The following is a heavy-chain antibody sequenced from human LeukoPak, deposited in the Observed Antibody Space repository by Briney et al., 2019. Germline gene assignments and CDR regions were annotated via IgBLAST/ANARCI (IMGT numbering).Heavy chain of an antibody. J-gene: IGHJ4*02. D-gene: IGHD4-11*01. Sequence: PSGTLSLTCAVSGGSIGASINSPNWWSWVRQPPGKGLEWIGEIFHSGSTNYNPSLKSRVTMSVDKSKNQFSLKLSSVTAADTAVYYCARHGGTRVTLVQVYYFDYWGQGTLVTVSS. V-gene: IGHV4-4*02. CDR2: IFHSGST. CDR3: ARHGGTRVTLVQVYYFDY. CDR1: GGSIGASINSPNW.